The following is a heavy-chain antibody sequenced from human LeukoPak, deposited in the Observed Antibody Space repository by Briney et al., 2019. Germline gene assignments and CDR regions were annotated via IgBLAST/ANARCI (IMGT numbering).Heavy chain of an antibody. V-gene: IGHV4-39*07. Sequence: SETLSLTCTVSGGSISSSSYYWGWIRQPPGKGLEWIGSIYYSGSTYYNPSLKSRVAISVDTSKDQFSLKLSSVTAADTAVYYCARLSTVTTSFDYWGQGTLVTVSS. CDR3: ARLSTVTTSFDY. CDR1: GGSISSSSYY. J-gene: IGHJ4*02. CDR2: IYYSGST. D-gene: IGHD4-17*01.